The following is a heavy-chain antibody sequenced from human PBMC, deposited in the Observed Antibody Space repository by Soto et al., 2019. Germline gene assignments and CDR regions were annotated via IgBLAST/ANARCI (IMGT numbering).Heavy chain of an antibody. CDR3: VKDWTGNKCPCLDV. J-gene: IGHJ6*02. D-gene: IGHD3-9*01. CDR2: ISGDGKST. Sequence: EVEVLESGGGLQQPGGSLRLSCVASGFTFNAHAMTWVRQGPGVGLEWTSSISGDGKSTYYAGSVKGRFTVSRDNSKNMLTLEMNSLRVEDTATYYCVKDWTGNKCPCLDVWGQGTTVTVSS. V-gene: IGHV3-23*01. CDR1: GFTFNAHA.